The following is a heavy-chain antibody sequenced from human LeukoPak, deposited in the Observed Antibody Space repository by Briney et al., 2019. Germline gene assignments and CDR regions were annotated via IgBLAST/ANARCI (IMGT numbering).Heavy chain of an antibody. CDR2: MNPNSGNT. CDR1: GYTFTSYD. J-gene: IGHJ2*01. CDR3: ARGVYGDYGLDWYFDL. Sequence: ASVKVSCKASGYTFTSYDINWVRQATGQGLEWMGWMNPNSGNTGYAQKFQGRVTMTRNTSISTAYMELSSLRSEDTAVYYCARGVYGDYGLDWYFDLWGRGTLVTVSS. D-gene: IGHD4-17*01. V-gene: IGHV1-8*01.